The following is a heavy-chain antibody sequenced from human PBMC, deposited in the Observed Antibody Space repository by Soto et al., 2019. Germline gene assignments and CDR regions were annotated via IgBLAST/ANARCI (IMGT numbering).Heavy chain of an antibody. V-gene: IGHV3-30-3*01. J-gene: IGHJ5*02. Sequence: GESLKISCAASGFTFSSYAMHWVRQAPGKGLEWVAVISYDGSNKYYADSVKGRFTISRDNSKNTLYLQMNSLRAEDTAVYYCATTSGRDYYDSSGYRAWGQGTLVTVSS. CDR3: ATTSGRDYYDSSGYRA. CDR1: GFTFSSYA. CDR2: ISYDGSNK. D-gene: IGHD3-22*01.